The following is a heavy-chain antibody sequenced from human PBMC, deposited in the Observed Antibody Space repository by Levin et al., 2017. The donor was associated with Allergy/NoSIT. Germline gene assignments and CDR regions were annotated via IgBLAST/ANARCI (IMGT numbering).Heavy chain of an antibody. CDR3: ARKPVLRQSRQQLSRFDP. Sequence: SCAVYGGSFSGYYWSWIRQPPGKGLEWIGEINHSGSTNYNPSLKSRVTISVDTSKNQFSLKLSSVTAADTAVYYCARKPVLRQSRQQLSRFDPWGQGTLVTVSS. D-gene: IGHD6-13*01. J-gene: IGHJ5*02. CDR2: INHSGST. V-gene: IGHV4-34*01. CDR1: GGSFSGYY.